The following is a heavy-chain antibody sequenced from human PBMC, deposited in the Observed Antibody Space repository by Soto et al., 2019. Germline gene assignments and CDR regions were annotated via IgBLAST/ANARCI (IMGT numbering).Heavy chain of an antibody. Sequence: QVQLVQSGAEVKKPGSSVKVSCKASGGTFSSSAISLVRQAPGQGLEGMGGIVPMFGTADIAQKFQGRVTITAEESMTTVYMEVGSLRSEDTANYYCKKIVARSWFDSWGQGTLVNVSS. V-gene: IGHV1-69*01. CDR3: KKIVARSWFDS. CDR1: GGTFSSSA. J-gene: IGHJ5*01. D-gene: IGHD5-12*01. CDR2: IVPMFGTA.